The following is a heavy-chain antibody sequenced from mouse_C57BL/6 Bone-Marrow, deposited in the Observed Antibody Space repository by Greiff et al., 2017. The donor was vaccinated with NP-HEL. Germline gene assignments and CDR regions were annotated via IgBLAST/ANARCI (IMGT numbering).Heavy chain of an antibody. D-gene: IGHD4-1*01. CDR3: ARDLGRFYAMDY. CDR1: GFTFSDYY. J-gene: IGHJ4*01. CDR2: INYDGSST. Sequence: VQLKESEGGLVQPGSSMKLSCTASGFTFSDYYMAWVRQVPEKGLEWVANINYDGSSTYYLDSLKSRFIISRDNAKNILYLQMSSLKSEDTATYYCARDLGRFYAMDYWGQGTSVTVSS. V-gene: IGHV5-16*01.